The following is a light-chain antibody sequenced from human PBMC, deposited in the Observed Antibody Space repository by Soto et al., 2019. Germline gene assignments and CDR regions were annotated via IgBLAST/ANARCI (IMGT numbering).Light chain of an antibody. CDR3: QQYGSSPPYT. CDR2: GSS. Sequence: EVVLTQSPGTLSWSPGERATLSCRASQSVSTNYLAWYQQKPGQPPKLLIFGSSDRATGTPDRFSGSGSGKDFTLTISSLEPEDFAVYYCQQYGSSPPYTFGQGTKLEIK. CDR1: QSVSTNY. J-gene: IGKJ2*01. V-gene: IGKV3-20*01.